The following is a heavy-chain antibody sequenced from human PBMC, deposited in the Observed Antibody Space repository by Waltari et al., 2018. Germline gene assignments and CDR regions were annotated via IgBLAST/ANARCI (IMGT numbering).Heavy chain of an antibody. Sequence: QVQVVESGGGVVQPGRSLSISCAASGFTFSSYAMHWVRQAPGKGLEWVAVISYDGSNKYYADSVKGRFTISRDNSKNTLYLQMNSLRAEDTAVYYCAKADFGNYPDYWGQGTLVTVSS. CDR2: ISYDGSNK. V-gene: IGHV3-30-3*01. CDR3: AKADFGNYPDY. CDR1: GFTFSSYA. D-gene: IGHD4-17*01. J-gene: IGHJ4*02.